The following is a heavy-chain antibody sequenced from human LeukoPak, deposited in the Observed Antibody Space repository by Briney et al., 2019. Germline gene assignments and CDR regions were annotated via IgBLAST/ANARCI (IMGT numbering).Heavy chain of an antibody. CDR3: ARELTGVTYYYYYMDV. D-gene: IGHD7-27*01. J-gene: IGHJ6*03. Sequence: GGSLRLSCAASGFTFSSYSMNWVRQAPGKGLEWVSSISGSGDSTYYADSVKGRFTISRDNSKNTLYLQMNSLRAEDTAVYYCARELTGVTYYYYYMDVWGKGTTVTISS. V-gene: IGHV3-23*01. CDR2: ISGSGDST. CDR1: GFTFSSYS.